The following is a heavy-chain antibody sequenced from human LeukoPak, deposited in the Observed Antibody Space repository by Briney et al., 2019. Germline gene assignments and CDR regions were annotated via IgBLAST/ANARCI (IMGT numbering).Heavy chain of an antibody. CDR1: GGSISSYY. D-gene: IGHD1-26*01. Sequence: SETLSLTCTVSGGSISSYYWSWIRQPPGKGLEWIGRIYTSGITNYNSSLMSRATISIDTSKNQFSLKLSSVTAADTAVYYCARSNSGSYRELDYWGQGALVTVSS. CDR2: IYTSGIT. CDR3: ARSNSGSYRELDY. V-gene: IGHV4-4*08. J-gene: IGHJ4*02.